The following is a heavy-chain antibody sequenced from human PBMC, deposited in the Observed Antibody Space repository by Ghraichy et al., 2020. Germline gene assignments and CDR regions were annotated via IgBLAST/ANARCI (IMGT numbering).Heavy chain of an antibody. CDR2: INSGGSIL. CDR1: GFTFSAYA. Sequence: GGSLRLSCATSGFTFSAYAMSWVRQAPGKGLEWVSTINSGGSILYYADSVKGRFTVSRDNSKNMLYLEMNNLRAEDTAIYYCARKYAFDVWGQGTTVTVSS. J-gene: IGHJ3*01. V-gene: IGHV3-23*05. CDR3: ARKYAFDV.